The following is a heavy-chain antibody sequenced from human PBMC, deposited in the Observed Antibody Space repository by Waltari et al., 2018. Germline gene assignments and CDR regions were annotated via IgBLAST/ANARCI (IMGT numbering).Heavy chain of an antibody. Sequence: QVQLVQSGTQVKKPGSSLKVSCKSSGGAFSTFALSGVRQAPGQGLEWLGGIIPVFRTTDYPQKFQGRVTITADESTSTAFLELNSLRSEDTAVYYCARVGYCIGNNCLTGALDVWGQGTMVTVSS. J-gene: IGHJ3*01. CDR2: IIPVFRTT. V-gene: IGHV1-69*01. CDR3: ARVGYCIGNNCLTGALDV. CDR1: GGAFSTFA. D-gene: IGHD2-15*01.